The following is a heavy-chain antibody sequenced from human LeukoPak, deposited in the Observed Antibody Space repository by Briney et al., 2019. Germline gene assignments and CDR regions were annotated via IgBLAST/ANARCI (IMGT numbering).Heavy chain of an antibody. CDR1: GFTFSSYE. J-gene: IGHJ6*02. Sequence: PGGSLRLSCAASGFTFSSYEMNWVRQAPGKGLEWVSYISSSGSTIYYADSVKGRFTISRDNAKNSLYLQMNSLRAEDTAVYYCARASRYFDWLPSMDVWGQGTTVTVSS. V-gene: IGHV3-48*03. D-gene: IGHD3-9*01. CDR2: ISSSGSTI. CDR3: ARASRYFDWLPSMDV.